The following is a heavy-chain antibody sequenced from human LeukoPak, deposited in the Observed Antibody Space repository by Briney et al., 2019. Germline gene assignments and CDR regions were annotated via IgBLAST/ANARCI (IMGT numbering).Heavy chain of an antibody. V-gene: IGHV4-38-2*02. CDR3: ATNIHDYGDYLFDY. CDR2: MYHSGST. J-gene: IGHJ4*02. D-gene: IGHD4-17*01. Sequence: SETLSLTCTVSGYSISSGYFWGWIRQPPGKGLEWIGSMYHSGSTYYNPSLKSRVTISVDTSKNQFSLKLSSVTAADTAVYYCATNIHDYGDYLFDYWGQGTLVTVSS. CDR1: GYSISSGYF.